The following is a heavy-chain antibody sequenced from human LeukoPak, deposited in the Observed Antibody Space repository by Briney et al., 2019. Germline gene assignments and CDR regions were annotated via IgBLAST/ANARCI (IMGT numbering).Heavy chain of an antibody. J-gene: IGHJ4*02. CDR3: ARGRGNFDY. CDR2: IYYSGRT. Sequence: PSETLSLTCTVSGGSISDYYWSWIRQPPGKGLEWMGYIYYSGRTHYNPSLKSRVTISVDTSKNQFSLRLSSVTAADTAVYYCARGRGNFDYWGQGTLVTVSS. V-gene: IGHV4-59*01. CDR1: GGSISDYY. D-gene: IGHD3-16*01.